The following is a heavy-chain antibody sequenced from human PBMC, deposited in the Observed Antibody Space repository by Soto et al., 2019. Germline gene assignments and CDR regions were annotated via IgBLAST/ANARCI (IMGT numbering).Heavy chain of an antibody. V-gene: IGHV1-18*01. D-gene: IGHD6-13*01. CDR3: ASDLAVALIDY. J-gene: IGHJ4*02. CDR2: ISAYNGNT. CDR1: GYTFTSYG. Sequence: QVQLVQSGAEVKKPGASVKVSCKASGYTFTSYGISWVRQAPGQGLEWMGWISAYNGNTKYAQKLQGRVTMTTDTSLSAAYLELRSLRYEDTAVYYCASDLAVALIDYWGQGTLVTVSS.